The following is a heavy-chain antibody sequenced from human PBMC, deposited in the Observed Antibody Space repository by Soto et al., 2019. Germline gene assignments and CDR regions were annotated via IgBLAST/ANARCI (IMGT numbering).Heavy chain of an antibody. D-gene: IGHD6-13*01. CDR3: ARASDYSSSCAY. CDR2: VNPNSGVT. J-gene: IGHJ4*02. V-gene: IGHV1-2*02. Sequence: GTSVKVSCKASGYSFSAYYVHWVRQAPGQGLEWMGWVNPNSGVTSYAQKFQYRVTMTRDTSISTAYMDLGSLRSDDTAVYYCARASDYSSSCAYWGQGSLVTISS. CDR1: GYSFSAYY.